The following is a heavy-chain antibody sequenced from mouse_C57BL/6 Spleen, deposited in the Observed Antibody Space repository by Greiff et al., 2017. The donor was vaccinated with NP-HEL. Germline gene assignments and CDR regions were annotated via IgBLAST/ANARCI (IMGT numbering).Heavy chain of an antibody. CDR2: IDPSDSYT. J-gene: IGHJ2*01. V-gene: IGHV1-50*01. CDR1: GYTFTSYW. Sequence: QVQLQQPGAELVKPGASVKLSCKASGYTFTSYWMQWVKQRPGQGLEWIGEIDPSDSYTNYNQKFKGKATLTVDTSSSTAYMQLSSLTSEDSAVYYCARNYGSSYGVDYWGQGTTLTVSS. CDR3: ARNYGSSYGVDY. D-gene: IGHD1-1*01.